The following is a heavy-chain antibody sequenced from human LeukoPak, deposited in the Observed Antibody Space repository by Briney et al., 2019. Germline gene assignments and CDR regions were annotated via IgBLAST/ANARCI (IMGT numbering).Heavy chain of an antibody. CDR2: SIGYSGKA. J-gene: IGHJ4*02. V-gene: IGHV1-18*01. CDR3: ARGKTIDY. CDR1: DYMLTSFG. D-gene: IGHD1-1*01. Sequence: ASVKVSCKVPDYMLTSFGVSWVRQAPGQGLEWIGWSIGYSGKANYAQKLQDRITMTTDLSTSTVYMERKSLTSDDTAIYYCARGKTIDYWGQGTLVTVSS.